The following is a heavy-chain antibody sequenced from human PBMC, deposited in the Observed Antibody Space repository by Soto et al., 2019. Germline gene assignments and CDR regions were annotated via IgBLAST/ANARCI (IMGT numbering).Heavy chain of an antibody. J-gene: IGHJ4*02. CDR1: GGSFSGYY. CDR3: ARAMVRGVIAEYYFDY. V-gene: IGHV4-34*01. CDR2: INHSGST. Sequence: QVQLQQWGAGLLKPSETLSLTCAVYGGSFSGYYWSWIRQPPGKGLEWIGEINHSGSTNYNPSLKSRVTISVDTSKNQFSLKLSSVTAADTAVYYCARAMVRGVIAEYYFDYWGQGTLVTVSS. D-gene: IGHD3-10*01.